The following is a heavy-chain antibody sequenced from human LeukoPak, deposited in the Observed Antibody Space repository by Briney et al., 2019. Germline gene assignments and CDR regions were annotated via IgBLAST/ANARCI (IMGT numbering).Heavy chain of an antibody. CDR3: AGDQRLYDSWSGLLDI. CDR2: MSSNSKYI. D-gene: IGHD3-3*01. V-gene: IGHV3-21*01. J-gene: IGHJ3*02. Sequence: GGSLRLSCAASGFTFSSYSMNWVRQAPGKGLEWVSSMSSNSKYIYYADSVKGRFTISRDNAKNSLYLEMNSLRAEDTAVYYCAGDQRLYDSWSGLLDIWGQGTMVTVSP. CDR1: GFTFSSYS.